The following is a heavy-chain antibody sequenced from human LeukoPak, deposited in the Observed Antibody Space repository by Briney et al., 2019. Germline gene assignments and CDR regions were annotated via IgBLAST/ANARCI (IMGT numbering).Heavy chain of an antibody. Sequence: ASVKVSCKASGYTFTSYDINWVRQATGQGLEWMGWMNPNSGNTGYAQKFQGRVTITRNTSISTAYMELSSLRSEDTAVYYCARSGYSYGSNFDYWGQGTLVTVSS. CDR3: ARSGYSYGSNFDY. CDR2: MNPNSGNT. J-gene: IGHJ4*02. CDR1: GYTFTSYD. V-gene: IGHV1-8*03. D-gene: IGHD5-18*01.